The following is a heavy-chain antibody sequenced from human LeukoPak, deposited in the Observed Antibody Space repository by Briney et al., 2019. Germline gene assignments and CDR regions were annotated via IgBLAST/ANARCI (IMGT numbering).Heavy chain of an antibody. V-gene: IGHV4-34*01. CDR3: ARGPARIAARPGPYFQH. Sequence: SETLSLTCAVYGGSFSGYYWSWIRQPPGKALEWIGEINHSGSTNYNPSLKSRVTISVDTSKNQFSLKLSSVTAADTAVYYCARGPARIAARPGPYFQHWGQGTLVTVSS. J-gene: IGHJ1*01. D-gene: IGHD6-6*01. CDR1: GGSFSGYY. CDR2: INHSGST.